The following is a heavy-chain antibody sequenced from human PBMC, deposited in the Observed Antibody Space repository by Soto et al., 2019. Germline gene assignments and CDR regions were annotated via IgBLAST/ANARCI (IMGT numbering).Heavy chain of an antibody. CDR1: SGSISTGNW. V-gene: IGHV4-4*02. CDR3: ARVFSSGSGWMYYFDF. Sequence: QVELQESGPRLVQSSGTLSLTCEVSSGSISTGNWWSWVRQPPGKGLEWIGEIYYTGSTNYNPSLKGRVTMTIDKSKDQFSLILTSATAADTAVYYCARVFSSGSGWMYYFDFWGQGILVSVSS. J-gene: IGHJ4*02. CDR2: IYYTGST. D-gene: IGHD6-25*01.